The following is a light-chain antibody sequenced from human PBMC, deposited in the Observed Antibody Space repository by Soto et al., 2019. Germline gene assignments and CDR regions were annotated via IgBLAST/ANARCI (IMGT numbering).Light chain of an antibody. V-gene: IGLV1-40*01. CDR3: QSYDSSLSGWGV. J-gene: IGLJ2*01. CDR1: SSNIGAGYD. Sequence: QSVLTQPPSVSGAPGQRVTISCTGSSSNIGAGYDVHWYQQLPETAPKLPIYGNSNRPSGVPDRFSGSKSGTSASLAITGLQAEDEADYYCQSYDSSLSGWGVFGGGTKLTVL. CDR2: GNS.